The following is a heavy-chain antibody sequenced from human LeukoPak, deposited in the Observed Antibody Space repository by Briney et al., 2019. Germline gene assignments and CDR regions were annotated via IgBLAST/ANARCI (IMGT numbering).Heavy chain of an antibody. CDR2: INHSGST. V-gene: IGHV4-38-2*02. J-gene: IGHJ4*02. CDR1: GYSISSGYY. D-gene: IGHD5-12*01. CDR3: ARHRGGYGRTFFDY. Sequence: SETLSLTCTVSGYSISSGYYWGWIRQPPGKGLEWIGEINHSGSTNYNPSLKSRVTISVDTSKNQFSLKLTSVTAADTAVYYCARHRGGYGRTFFDYWGQGTLVTVSS.